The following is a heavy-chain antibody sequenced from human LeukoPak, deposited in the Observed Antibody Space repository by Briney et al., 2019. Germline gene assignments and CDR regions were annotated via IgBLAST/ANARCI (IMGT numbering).Heavy chain of an antibody. Sequence: ASVKVSCKAFGYTFINYGIRWVRQAPGQGLEWMGWVSAYADNINYVQKFQGRVTMTTDTSTSTAYMELRSLRSDDTAIYYCARDCIGCHGFDYWGQGTLVTVSS. V-gene: IGHV1-18*01. CDR3: ARDCIGCHGFDY. J-gene: IGHJ4*02. CDR1: GYTFINYG. CDR2: VSAYADNI. D-gene: IGHD2-15*01.